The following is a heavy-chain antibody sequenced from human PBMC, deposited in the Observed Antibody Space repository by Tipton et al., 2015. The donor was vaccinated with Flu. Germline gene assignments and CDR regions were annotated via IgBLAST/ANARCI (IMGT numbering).Heavy chain of an antibody. Sequence: QLVQSGAEVKKPGASVTVSCQASGYTFSDYGINWVRQAPGQGLEWMGWNSSYNDYKNYAQNLQGSVTMTTDTSTSTAYMELRSLGSDDTAVYYCAREGAHYVGMPYFWGQGTLVTVSS. D-gene: IGHD4/OR15-4a*01. J-gene: IGHJ4*02. V-gene: IGHV1-18*01. CDR2: NSSYNDYK. CDR1: GYTFSDYG. CDR3: AREGAHYVGMPYF.